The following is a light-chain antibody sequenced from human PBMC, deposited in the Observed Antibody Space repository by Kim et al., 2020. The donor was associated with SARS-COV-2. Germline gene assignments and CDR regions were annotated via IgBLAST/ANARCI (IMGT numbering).Light chain of an antibody. Sequence: SYELTQPPSVSVAPGKTARITCGGNNIGSKSVHWYQQKPGQAPVLVIYYDSVRPSGIPERFSGSNSGNTATLTISRVEAGDEADYYCQVWDSSSDHRVFGGGTKLTVL. J-gene: IGLJ3*02. CDR2: YDS. V-gene: IGLV3-21*04. CDR1: NIGSKS. CDR3: QVWDSSSDHRV.